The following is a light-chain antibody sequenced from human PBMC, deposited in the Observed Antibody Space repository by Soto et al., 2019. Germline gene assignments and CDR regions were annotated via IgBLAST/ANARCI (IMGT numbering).Light chain of an antibody. V-gene: IGKV4-1*01. CDR2: WAS. Sequence: DIVMSQSPDSLAVSLGERATINCKTSQSVLYSSNNRNYLAWYQQKPGQPPKLLIYWASTRDSGVPARFSGSGSATDFTLTISSLQAEDVAVYYCQQYYSTPRTVGQGTKVEIK. J-gene: IGKJ1*01. CDR3: QQYYSTPRT. CDR1: QSVLYSSNNRNY.